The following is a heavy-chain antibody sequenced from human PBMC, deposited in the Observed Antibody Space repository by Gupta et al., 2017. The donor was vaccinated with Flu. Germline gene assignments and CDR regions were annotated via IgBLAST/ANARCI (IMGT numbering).Heavy chain of an antibody. J-gene: IGHJ4*02. Sequence: GNTNYAQKLQGRVTMTTDTSTSTAYMELRSLRSDDTAVYYCASAMITFGGVIVEGFDYWGQGTLVTVSS. V-gene: IGHV1-18*01. CDR2: GNT. CDR3: ASAMITFGGVIVEGFDY. D-gene: IGHD3-16*02.